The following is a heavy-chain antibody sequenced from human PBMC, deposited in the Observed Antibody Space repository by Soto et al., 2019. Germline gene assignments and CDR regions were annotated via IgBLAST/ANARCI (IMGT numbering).Heavy chain of an antibody. CDR3: AREGEMAYYYYGLDG. Sequence: QVQLVQSGAEVRKPGASVKVSCKASGYTFTTYGISWVRQAPGQGLEWMGWISGYDGHTKYAQKFQGRIIMTTDTATSTVYMDLRSLRSDDTAVYYCAREGEMAYYYYGLDGWGQGTTVTVSS. CDR2: ISGYDGHT. CDR1: GYTFTTYG. D-gene: IGHD3-16*01. V-gene: IGHV1-18*01. J-gene: IGHJ6*02.